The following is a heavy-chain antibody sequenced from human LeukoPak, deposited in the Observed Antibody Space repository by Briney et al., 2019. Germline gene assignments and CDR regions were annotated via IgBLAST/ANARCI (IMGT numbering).Heavy chain of an antibody. CDR1: GYTFTSYG. CDR3: AKNSERNWDEGDAFDI. D-gene: IGHD1-1*01. CDR2: ISAYNGNT. J-gene: IGHJ3*02. V-gene: IGHV1-18*01. Sequence: ASVKVSCKASGYTFTSYGISWVRQAPGQGLEWMGWISAYNGNTNYAQKLQGRVTMTTDTSTSTAYMELRSLTSDDTAVYYCAKNSERNWDEGDAFDIWGQGTMDTVSS.